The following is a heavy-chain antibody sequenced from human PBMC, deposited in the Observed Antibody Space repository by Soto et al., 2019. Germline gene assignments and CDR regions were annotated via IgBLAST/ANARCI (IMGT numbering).Heavy chain of an antibody. V-gene: IGHV3-30-3*01. D-gene: IGHD3-3*01. CDR3: ARDKGTFGVVNYYYYGMEV. Sequence: PGLSLRLSCAASGLTFSSYAIHWVRQAPGKGLEWVAVISYDGSNKYYADSVKGRSTISRDNSMNTLFLQMNSLRAEDTALYYFARDKGTFGVVNYYYYGMEVWAQGTTVTVSS. J-gene: IGHJ6*02. CDR1: GLTFSSYA. CDR2: ISYDGSNK.